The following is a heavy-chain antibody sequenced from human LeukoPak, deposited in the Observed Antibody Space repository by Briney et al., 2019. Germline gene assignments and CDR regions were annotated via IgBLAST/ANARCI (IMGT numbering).Heavy chain of an antibody. Sequence: SETLSLICTVSGGSISSGSYYWSWIRQPAGKGLEWIGRIYTSGSTNYNPSLKSRVTISVDTSKNQFSLKLSSVTAADTAVYYCARATYSANRFDYWGQATLVTVSS. CDR3: ARATYSANRFDY. J-gene: IGHJ4*02. V-gene: IGHV4-61*02. D-gene: IGHD2-15*01. CDR1: GGSISSGSYY. CDR2: IYTSGST.